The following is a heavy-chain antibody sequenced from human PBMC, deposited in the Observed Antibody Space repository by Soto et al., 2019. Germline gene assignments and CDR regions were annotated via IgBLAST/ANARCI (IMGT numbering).Heavy chain of an antibody. V-gene: IGHV2-5*02. CDR2: IYWDDDK. Sequence: QITLRESGPTLVKPTQTLTLTCAFSGFSLSTSGLGVGWIRQPPGKALEWLALIYWDDDKRHSPSLKSRLTIXXDPSKNQVVLTMTNMDPVDTATYYCAHLGYWSFDYWGQGTLVTVSS. J-gene: IGHJ4*02. CDR3: AHLGYWSFDY. D-gene: IGHD2-15*01. CDR1: GFSLSTSGLG.